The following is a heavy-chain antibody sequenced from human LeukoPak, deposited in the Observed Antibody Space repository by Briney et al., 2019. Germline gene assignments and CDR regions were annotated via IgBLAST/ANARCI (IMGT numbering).Heavy chain of an antibody. Sequence: GGSLILSCAASGFTFSSDWMHWVRQAPGKGLVRVSRIKGDGGSITYADSVKGRFTISRDNARNTLYLQMNSLRAEDTAVYFCARDSAECTGGYRYFVSWGQGTLVTVSS. CDR3: ARDSAECTGGYRYFVS. J-gene: IGHJ4*02. CDR1: GFTFSSDW. V-gene: IGHV3-74*03. D-gene: IGHD2-8*02. CDR2: IKGDGGSI.